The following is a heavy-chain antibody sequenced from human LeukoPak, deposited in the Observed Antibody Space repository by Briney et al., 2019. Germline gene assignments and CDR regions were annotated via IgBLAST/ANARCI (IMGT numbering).Heavy chain of an antibody. Sequence: GGSLRLSCAASGFTFSSYSMNWVRQAPGKGLEWVSSISSSSSYIYYADSVKGRFTISRDNAKNSLYLQMNSLRAEDTAVYYCARGSIAVAGVYYFDYWGQGTLVTVSS. CDR2: ISSSSSYI. J-gene: IGHJ4*02. CDR3: ARGSIAVAGVYYFDY. CDR1: GFTFSSYS. V-gene: IGHV3-21*01. D-gene: IGHD6-19*01.